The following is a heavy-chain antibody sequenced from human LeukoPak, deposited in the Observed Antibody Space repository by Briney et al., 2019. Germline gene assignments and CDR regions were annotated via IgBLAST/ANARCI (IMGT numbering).Heavy chain of an antibody. Sequence: GASVKVSCKASGYTFTGYYMHWVRQAPGQGLEWMGWINPNSGGTNYAQRFQGRVTITRDTSISTAYMELSRLRSDDTAVYYCARGVLEWLFYCDYWGQGTLVTVSS. V-gene: IGHV1-2*02. CDR3: ARGVLEWLFYCDY. CDR2: INPNSGGT. J-gene: IGHJ4*02. D-gene: IGHD3-3*01. CDR1: GYTFTGYY.